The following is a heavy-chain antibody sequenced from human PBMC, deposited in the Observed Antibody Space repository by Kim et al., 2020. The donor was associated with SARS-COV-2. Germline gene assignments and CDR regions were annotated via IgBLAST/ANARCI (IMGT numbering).Heavy chain of an antibody. CDR3: VIDREYCSGGTCYNGILGH. CDR2: ISHDGSKE. J-gene: IGHJ4*02. CDR1: GFTFSNYA. V-gene: IGHV3-30*03. D-gene: IGHD2-15*01. Sequence: GGSLRLSCAASGFTFSNYAMHWVRQAPGKGLEWMAVISHDGSKEYYGDSVKGRFTISRDNSRNTLSLQMNSIRGEDTAGYSCVIDREYCSGGTCYNGILGHWGQGTLVTVSS.